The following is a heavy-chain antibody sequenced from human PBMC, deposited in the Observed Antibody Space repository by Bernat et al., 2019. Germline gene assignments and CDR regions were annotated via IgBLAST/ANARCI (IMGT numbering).Heavy chain of an antibody. D-gene: IGHD3-9*01. J-gene: IGHJ4*02. CDR1: GFTFSSYS. V-gene: IGHV3-48*01. CDR3: ARDHSEHREYYDILTGYGEGY. CDR2: ISSSSSTI. Sequence: EVQLVESGGGLVQPGGSLRLSCAASGFTFSSYSMNWVRQAPGKGLEWVSYISSSSSTIYYADSVKGRFTISRDNAKNSLYLQMNSLRAEDTAVYYCARDHSEHREYYDILTGYGEGYWGQGTLVTVSS.